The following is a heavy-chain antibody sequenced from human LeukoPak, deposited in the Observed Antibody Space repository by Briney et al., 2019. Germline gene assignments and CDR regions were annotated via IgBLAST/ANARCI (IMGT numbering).Heavy chain of an antibody. V-gene: IGHV1-46*01. J-gene: IGHJ4*02. CDR2: INLSGGST. CDR1: GYTFTSYH. D-gene: IGHD5-18*01. CDR3: ARDYVDDTPMIKDY. Sequence: ASVKVSCKASGYTFTSYHMRWVRQAPGQGLEWMGLINLSGGSTTYAQRFQGRVTLTRDTSTSTVYMELSSLRSEDTAVYYCARDYVDDTPMIKDYWGQGTLVTVSS.